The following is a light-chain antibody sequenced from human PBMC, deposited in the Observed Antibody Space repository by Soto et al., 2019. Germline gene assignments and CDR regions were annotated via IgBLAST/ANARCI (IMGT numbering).Light chain of an antibody. CDR3: QQYGNSPIT. J-gene: IGKJ5*01. CDR1: ETVNSNY. V-gene: IGKV3-20*01. CDR2: GTS. Sequence: PGERATLSCRASETVNSNYLGWYQQKXGXXXRXXXYGTSSRATGIPDRFSGSGYGTDFTLTISRLEPEDFAVYYCQQYGNSPITFGQGTRLEI.